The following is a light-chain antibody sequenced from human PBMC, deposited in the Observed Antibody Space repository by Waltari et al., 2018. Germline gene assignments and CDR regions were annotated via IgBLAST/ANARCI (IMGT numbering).Light chain of an antibody. V-gene: IGKV3-11*01. CDR3: QQRSNWPPYT. J-gene: IGKJ2*01. CDR1: QSVSSY. CDR2: DAS. Sequence: EIALTPSPATLSLSPGERATLSCRASQSVSSYLAWYQQKPGQAPRLLIYDASNRATGIPARFSGSGSGTDVTLTISSLEPEDSAVYYCQQRSNWPPYTFGQGTKLEIK.